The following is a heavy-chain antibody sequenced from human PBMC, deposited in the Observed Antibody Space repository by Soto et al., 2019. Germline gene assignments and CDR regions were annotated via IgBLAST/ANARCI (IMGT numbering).Heavy chain of an antibody. J-gene: IGHJ4*02. CDR1: GFTFRSYW. D-gene: IGHD6-19*01. CDR3: TRAGYISGWRTGEY. Sequence: PGGSLRLSCAASGFTFRSYWMQWVLQAPGKGLVWVSWITSDGSSTSYADSVKGRFTISRDDSKNSLYLQMSSLKTEDTAVYYCTRAGYISGWRTGEYWGQGTLVTVSS. CDR2: ITSDGSST. V-gene: IGHV3-74*01.